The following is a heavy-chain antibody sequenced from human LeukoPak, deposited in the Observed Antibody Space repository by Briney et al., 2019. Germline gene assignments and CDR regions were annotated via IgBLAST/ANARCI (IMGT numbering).Heavy chain of an antibody. Sequence: SETLSLTCAVYGGSFSGYYWSWIRQPPGKGLEWIGEINHSGSTNYNPSLKSRVTISVDTSKNQFSLKLSSVTAADTAVYYCARGRPHLGREMATTTLDYWGQGTLVTVSS. J-gene: IGHJ4*02. V-gene: IGHV4-34*01. CDR2: INHSGST. D-gene: IGHD5-24*01. CDR1: GGSFSGYY. CDR3: ARGRPHLGREMATTTLDY.